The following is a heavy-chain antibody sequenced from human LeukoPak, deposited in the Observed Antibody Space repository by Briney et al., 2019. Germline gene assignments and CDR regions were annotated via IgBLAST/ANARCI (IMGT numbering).Heavy chain of an antibody. Sequence: WVRQPPGKGLEWIGSIYYSGSTYYNPSLKSRVTISVDTSKNQFSLKLSSVTAADTAVYYCARSSSGFDYWGQGTLVTVSS. CDR2: IYYSGST. D-gene: IGHD3-22*01. J-gene: IGHJ4*02. V-gene: IGHV4-39*01. CDR3: ARSSSGFDY.